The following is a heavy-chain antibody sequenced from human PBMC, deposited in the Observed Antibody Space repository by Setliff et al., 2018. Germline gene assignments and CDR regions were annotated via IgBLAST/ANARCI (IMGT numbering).Heavy chain of an antibody. CDR3: ARTSGSLHMEYYFDY. Sequence: SETLSLTCTVSGGSVSSGDYFWTWIRQPPGKGLEWIGYIYYSGSTNYNPSLKSRVTISVDTSKNQFSLKLSSVTAADTAVYYCARTSGSLHMEYYFDYWGQGTLVTVSS. CDR2: IYYSGST. J-gene: IGHJ4*02. CDR1: GGSVSSGDYF. D-gene: IGHD3-10*01. V-gene: IGHV4-61*08.